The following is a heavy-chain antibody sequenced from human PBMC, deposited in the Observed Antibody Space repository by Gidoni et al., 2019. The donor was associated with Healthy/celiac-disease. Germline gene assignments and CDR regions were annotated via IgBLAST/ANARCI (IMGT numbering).Heavy chain of an antibody. CDR2: LFSKYEK. J-gene: IGHJ4*02. V-gene: IGHV2-26*01. CDR1: VFSLSNDRMG. Sequence: QVTLKESGPVLVQPTETLTLTCTVSVFSLSNDRMGVSWIRQHPGKALESLEHLFSKYEKSYRTSTKGRLTISKDTSKSQVVLTMTNMEPVDTATYYCARIVFDILTGYYAYFDDWGQGTLVTVSS. D-gene: IGHD3-9*01. CDR3: ARIVFDILTGYYAYFDD.